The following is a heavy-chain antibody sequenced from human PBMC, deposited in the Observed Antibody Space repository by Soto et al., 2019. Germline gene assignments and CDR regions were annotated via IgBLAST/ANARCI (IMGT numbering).Heavy chain of an antibody. D-gene: IGHD1-26*01. Sequence: EVQLLESGGGLVQPGGSLRLSCAASGFTFSSYAMRWVRQAPVKELEWVSATSGSGGSTYYPDSVKGRFTISRDNSKNTLYLHMNSLRAEDTAAYYCARRGSGSYYDYWGQGTLVTVSS. V-gene: IGHV3-23*01. J-gene: IGHJ4*02. CDR3: ARRGSGSYYDY. CDR1: GFTFSSYA. CDR2: TSGSGGST.